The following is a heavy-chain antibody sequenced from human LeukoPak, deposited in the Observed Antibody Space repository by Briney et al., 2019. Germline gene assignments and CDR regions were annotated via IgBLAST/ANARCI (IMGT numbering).Heavy chain of an antibody. CDR2: IISIFGTA. V-gene: IGHV1-69*05. Sequence: SVKVSCKASGGTFSSYAISWVRQAPGQGLEWMGGIISIFGTANYAQKFQGRVTITTDESTSTAYMELSSLRSEDTAVYYCARGSIVVVGARVPFYFDYWGQGTLVTVSS. J-gene: IGHJ4*02. D-gene: IGHD2-15*01. CDR1: GGTFSSYA. CDR3: ARGSIVVVGARVPFYFDY.